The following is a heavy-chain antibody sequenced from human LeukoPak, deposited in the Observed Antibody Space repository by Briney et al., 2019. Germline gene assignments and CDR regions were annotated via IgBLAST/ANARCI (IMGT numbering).Heavy chain of an antibody. Sequence: GGSLRLSCAASGFTVSSNYMSWVRQAPGKGLEWVSVIYSGGSTYYADSVKGRFTISRDNSKDTLYLQMNSLRAEDTAVYYCASPSSSWPHYGMDVWGQGTTVTVSS. V-gene: IGHV3-66*02. CDR1: GFTVSSNY. J-gene: IGHJ6*02. CDR3: ASPSSSWPHYGMDV. CDR2: IYSGGST. D-gene: IGHD6-13*01.